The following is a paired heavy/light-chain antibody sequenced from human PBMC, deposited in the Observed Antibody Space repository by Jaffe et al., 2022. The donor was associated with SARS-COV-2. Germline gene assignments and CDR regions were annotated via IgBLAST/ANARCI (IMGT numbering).Light chain of an antibody. J-gene: IGLJ1*01. CDR3: QSYDSSLNSSYV. Sequence: QSVLTQPPSVSGAPGQRVTISCTGSISNIGAGYDVHWYQQLPGTAPKVLIYGNKNRPSGVPDRFSGSKSGTSASLAITGLQAEDEADYYCQSYDSSLNSSYVFGTGTKVTVL. V-gene: IGLV1-40*01. CDR1: ISNIGAGYD. CDR2: GNK.
Heavy chain of an antibody. J-gene: IGHJ6*03. Sequence: QVQLVQSGAEVKKPGSSVKVSCKASGGTFSNLGISWVRQAPGQGLEWMGGIIPIFRTPSYAQRFQGRVTITADESTSIVYLDLSSLRSEDTAVYYCARAQNQLVDGEYYFYYYMDVWGKGTTVTVSS. CDR2: IIPIFRTP. CDR3: ARAQNQLVDGEYYFYYYMDV. CDR1: GGTFSNLG. D-gene: IGHD6-13*01. V-gene: IGHV1-69*01.